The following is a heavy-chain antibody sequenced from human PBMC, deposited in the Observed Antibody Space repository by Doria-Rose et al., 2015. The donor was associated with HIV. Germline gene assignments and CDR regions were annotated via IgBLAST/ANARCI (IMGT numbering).Heavy chain of an antibody. CDR3: ARIKSSRWYHKYYFDF. D-gene: IGHD6-13*01. V-gene: IGHV2-26*01. CDR2: IFSDDER. CDR1: GVSLSSPGMG. Sequence: QVQLVESGPVLVKPTETLTLTCTVSGVSLSSPGMGMSWIRQPPGKALEWLANIFSDDERSYKTSLKSRLTIARGTSNSQVVLTRTDMNPVDTATYYCARIKSSRWYHKYYFDFWGQGTLVIVSA. J-gene: IGHJ4*02.